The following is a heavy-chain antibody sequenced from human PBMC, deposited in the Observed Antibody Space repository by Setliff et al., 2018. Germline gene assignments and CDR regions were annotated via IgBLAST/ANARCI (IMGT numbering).Heavy chain of an antibody. V-gene: IGHV4-34*01. Sequence: SETLSLTCAVYGGSFSGYYWSWIRQPPGKGLEWIGEINHSGSTNYNPSLKSRVTISVDTSKNQLSLKLSSVTAADTAVYYCARGLFYYYYYYMDVWGKGTTVTVSS. CDR2: INHSGST. CDR3: ARGLFYYYYYYMDV. CDR1: GGSFSGYY. J-gene: IGHJ6*03.